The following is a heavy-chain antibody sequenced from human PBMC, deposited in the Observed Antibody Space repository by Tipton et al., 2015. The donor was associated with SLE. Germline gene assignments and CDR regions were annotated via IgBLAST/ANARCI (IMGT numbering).Heavy chain of an antibody. CDR2: IHYNRDT. CDR1: GASVSSHY. D-gene: IGHD2-15*01. V-gene: IGHV4-59*02. CDR3: ARGSVVADDF. J-gene: IGHJ4*02. Sequence: TLSLTCTVSGASVSSHYWNWIRQTPGKGLEWIGYIHYNRDTNYHPSLKSRVTISVDTSKNHPSLKLTSVTAADTAVYYCARGSVVADDFWGQGTLVTVSS.